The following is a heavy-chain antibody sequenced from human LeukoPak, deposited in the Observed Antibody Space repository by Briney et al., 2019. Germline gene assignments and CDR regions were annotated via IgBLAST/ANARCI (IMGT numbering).Heavy chain of an antibody. CDR2: ISGGGSI. V-gene: IGHV3-66*01. CDR1: GFTVTNNY. Sequence: GGSLRLSCAASGFTVTNNYMSWVRQAPGKGLEWVSIISGGGSIYYADSVKGRFTISRDNSKNTLYLQMNSLRADDTAVYYCARDRRVLREGYDSSADDAFDIWGQGTMVTVSS. J-gene: IGHJ3*02. CDR3: ARDRRVLREGYDSSADDAFDI. D-gene: IGHD3-22*01.